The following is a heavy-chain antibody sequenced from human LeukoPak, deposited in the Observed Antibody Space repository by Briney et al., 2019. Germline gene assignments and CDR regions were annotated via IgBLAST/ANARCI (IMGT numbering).Heavy chain of an antibody. CDR3: ASGSYAYYYMDV. J-gene: IGHJ6*03. Sequence: SETLSLTCTVSGGSFRTYYWSWIRQPPGKGLECIGYIYYSGSTNYNPSLKSRVTISVDTSKNQFSLKLSSVTAADTAVYYCASGSYAYYYMDVWGKGTTVTVSS. CDR1: GGSFRTYY. CDR2: IYYSGST. D-gene: IGHD1-26*01. V-gene: IGHV4-59*01.